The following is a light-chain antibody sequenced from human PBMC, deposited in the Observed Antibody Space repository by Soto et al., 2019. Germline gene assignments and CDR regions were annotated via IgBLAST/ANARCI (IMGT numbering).Light chain of an antibody. Sequence: EIVLTQSPGTLSLSPGERATLSCRASQSVSSSYLAWYQQKGGQAPRLLIYGASCRATGIPDRFSGSGSGTDFTLTNSRLEPEYFAVYYCQQYVRSPWTFGQGTKVEI. CDR2: GAS. J-gene: IGKJ1*01. V-gene: IGKV3-20*01. CDR1: QSVSSSY. CDR3: QQYVRSPWT.